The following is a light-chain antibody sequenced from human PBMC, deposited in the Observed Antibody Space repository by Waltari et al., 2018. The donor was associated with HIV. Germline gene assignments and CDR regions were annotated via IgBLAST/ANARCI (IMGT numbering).Light chain of an antibody. CDR3: QHYKSSWT. CDR2: KAS. J-gene: IGKJ1*01. CDR1: QSISTW. Sequence: DIQMTQSPSTLSASVGDRVTITCRASQSISTWLAWYQQKPGKAPKVLIYKASNLESGVPSRFSGSGSGTEFTLTISSLQPDDFVTYYCQHYKSSWTFGQGTKVEIK. V-gene: IGKV1-5*03.